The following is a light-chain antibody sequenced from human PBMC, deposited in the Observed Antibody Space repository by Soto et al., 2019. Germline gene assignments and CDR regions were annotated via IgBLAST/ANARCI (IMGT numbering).Light chain of an antibody. V-gene: IGLV1-51*01. CDR1: SSNIGGNS. CDR3: GSWDSSLSAYV. Sequence: QSVLTQPPSVSAAPGQKVTISCAGSSSNIGGNSVSWYQQLPGTALKLLIYDDNKRPAGIPDRFSGSKSGTLAALGITVFQTGDEADYYCGSWDSSLSAYVFGTGTKVTVL. CDR2: DDN. J-gene: IGLJ1*01.